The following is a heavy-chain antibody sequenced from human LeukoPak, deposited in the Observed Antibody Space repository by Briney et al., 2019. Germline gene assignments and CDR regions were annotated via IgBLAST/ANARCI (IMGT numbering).Heavy chain of an antibody. D-gene: IGHD3-22*01. CDR3: ARAFSYDSSGYYSLYYFDY. J-gene: IGHJ4*02. Sequence: GGSLRLSCAASGFTFNNYWMSWIRQAPGKGLEWVANINQDGSETYYVDSVKGRFTISRDNAKNSLYLQMNSLRAEDTAVYYCARAFSYDSSGYYSLYYFDYWGQGTLVTVSS. CDR2: INQDGSET. V-gene: IGHV3-7*01. CDR1: GFTFNNYW.